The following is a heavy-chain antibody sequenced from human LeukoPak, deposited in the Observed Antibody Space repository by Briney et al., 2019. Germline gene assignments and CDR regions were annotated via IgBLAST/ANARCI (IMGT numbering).Heavy chain of an antibody. CDR2: IKQDGSTK. V-gene: IGHV3-7*01. D-gene: IGHD1-26*01. Sequence: PGGSLRLSCAAPGFTFTNSWMAWVRQAPGKGPEWVANIKQDGSTKHYADSLKGRFTISRDNPKNSLYLQMNNLRADDTAVYYCTRDTDGSLDYWGQGILVTVAS. CDR1: GFTFTNSW. J-gene: IGHJ4*02. CDR3: TRDTDGSLDY.